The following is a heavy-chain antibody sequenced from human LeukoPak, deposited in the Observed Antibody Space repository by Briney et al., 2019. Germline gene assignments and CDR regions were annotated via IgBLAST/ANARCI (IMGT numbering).Heavy chain of an antibody. CDR1: GYTFTDYY. D-gene: IGHD2-2*01. CDR3: ARAAYCSSTSCSYYYYGMDV. V-gene: IGHV1-2*02. CDR2: INPNSGGT. J-gene: IGHJ6*02. Sequence: GASVKVSCKASGYTFTDYYMHWVRQAPGQGLEWMGWINPNSGGTNYAQKFQGRVTMTRDTPISTAYMDLSSLRSDDTAMYYCARAAYCSSTSCSYYYYGMDVWGQGTTVTVSS.